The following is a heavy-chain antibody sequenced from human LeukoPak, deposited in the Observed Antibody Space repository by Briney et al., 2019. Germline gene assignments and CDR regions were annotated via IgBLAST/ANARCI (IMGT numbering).Heavy chain of an antibody. J-gene: IGHJ4*02. CDR2: INGDGSST. Sequence: GGSLRLSCGVSGFTFSNYWMHWVRQAPGKGLVWVSRINGDGSSTTYADSVKGRFTISRDDSNNALYLQMHSLRAEDTALYYCASGPPFLKYFEYWGQRTLVTVSS. CDR3: ASGPPFLKYFEY. CDR1: GFTFSNYW. V-gene: IGHV3-74*01. D-gene: IGHD3-3*01.